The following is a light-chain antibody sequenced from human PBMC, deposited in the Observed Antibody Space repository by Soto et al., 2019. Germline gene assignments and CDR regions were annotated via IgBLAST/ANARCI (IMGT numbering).Light chain of an antibody. V-gene: IGKV3D-20*01. CDR2: DVF. Sequence: EIVLTQSPATLSLSPGERATLSCGASQRVTSNYLAWYQQKPGLAPRLLIYDVFNRATGIPDRFSGSGSGTDFTLTISRREPEDFAVYFCQQYGSSPRTFGQGTKVEIK. J-gene: IGKJ1*01. CDR3: QQYGSSPRT. CDR1: QRVTSNY.